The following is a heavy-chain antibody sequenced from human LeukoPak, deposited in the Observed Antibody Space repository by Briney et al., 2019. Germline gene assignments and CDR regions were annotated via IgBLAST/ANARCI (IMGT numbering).Heavy chain of an antibody. J-gene: IGHJ4*02. V-gene: IGHV3-48*03. CDR2: ISSSGSTI. Sequence: GGSLRLSCAASGFTFSSYEMNWVRQAPGKGPEWVSYISSSGSTIYYADSVKGRFTISRDNAKNSPYLQMNSLRAEDTVVYYCARLPSEGGWYDFDYWGQGTLVTVSS. CDR1: GFTFSSYE. CDR3: ARLPSEGGWYDFDY. D-gene: IGHD6-19*01.